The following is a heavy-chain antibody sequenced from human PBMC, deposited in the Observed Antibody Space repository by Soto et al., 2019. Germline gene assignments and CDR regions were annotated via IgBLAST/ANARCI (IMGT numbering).Heavy chain of an antibody. CDR3: ARVGGYCEGHDYYDCGMDV. D-gene: IGHD2-21*02. V-gene: IGHV1-8*01. J-gene: IGHJ6*02. Sequence: QVQLVQSGAEVKKPGASVKVSCKASGYTFTSYDINWVRQATGQGLEWMGWMNPNSGNTGYAQKFQGRVTMTRNTSISTGYMELSSLRSEDTAVYYCARVGGYCEGHDYYDCGMDVWGQGTTVTVSS. CDR1: GYTFTSYD. CDR2: MNPNSGNT.